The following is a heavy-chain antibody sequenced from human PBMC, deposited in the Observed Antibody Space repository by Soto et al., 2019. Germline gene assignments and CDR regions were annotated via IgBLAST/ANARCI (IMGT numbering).Heavy chain of an antibody. CDR3: ARGQHYDFWSGYHWFDP. CDR1: GYTFTSHD. CDR2: LNPNSGGT. V-gene: IGHV1-8*01. Sequence: QEQLVQSGAEVRKPGASVKVSCKASGYTFTSHDINWVRQASGQGIEWMGWLNPNSGGTGIAQKFQGRVTLTRDTSITTAYLELTSLTSEDTAVYNCARGQHYDFWSGYHWFDPWGQGTRVTVSS. J-gene: IGHJ5*02. D-gene: IGHD3-3*01.